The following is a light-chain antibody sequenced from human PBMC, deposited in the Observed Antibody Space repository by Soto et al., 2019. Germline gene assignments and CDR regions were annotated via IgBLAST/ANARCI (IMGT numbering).Light chain of an antibody. CDR2: GAS. CDR1: QSVGSS. V-gene: IGKV3-20*01. J-gene: IGKJ3*01. Sequence: MVMAQSPVTLSVSPGEGATLSCRASQSVGSSLAWYQQKPGQSPRLLIYGASSRAAGVPDRFSGSGSGTDFTLTVTRLEPEDFAVYFCQLYGTFGPGTKVDLK. CDR3: QLYGT.